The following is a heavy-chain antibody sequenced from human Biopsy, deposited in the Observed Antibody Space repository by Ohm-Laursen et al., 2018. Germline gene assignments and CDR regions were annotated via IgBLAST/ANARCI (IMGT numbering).Heavy chain of an antibody. CDR3: ATEEVPAGIGGHWLDP. Sequence: SLRLSCAASGVTLSGYSMNWVRQAPGKGLEWVSSISASSSYIYYADSVKGRFTVSKENGKNSLYLHMNSLRAEDRAVYYCATEEVPAGIGGHWLDPWGQGTLVTVSS. V-gene: IGHV3-21*01. CDR2: ISASSSYI. J-gene: IGHJ5*02. CDR1: GVTLSGYS. D-gene: IGHD6-13*01.